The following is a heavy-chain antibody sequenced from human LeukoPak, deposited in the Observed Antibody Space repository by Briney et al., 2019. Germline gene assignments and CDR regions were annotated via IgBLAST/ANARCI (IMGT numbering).Heavy chain of an antibody. CDR3: AKDRSYSNLSGGAFDI. CDR1: GFTFDDYA. CDR2: ISWNSGNI. V-gene: IGHV3-9*03. Sequence: GGSLRLSCAASGFTFDDYAMRWVWQAPGKGLEWVSGISWNSGNIGYADSVTGRFTISRDNAKNSLYLQMNSLRAEDMALYYCAKDRSYSNLSGGAFDIWGQGTMVTVSS. D-gene: IGHD2/OR15-2a*01. J-gene: IGHJ3*02.